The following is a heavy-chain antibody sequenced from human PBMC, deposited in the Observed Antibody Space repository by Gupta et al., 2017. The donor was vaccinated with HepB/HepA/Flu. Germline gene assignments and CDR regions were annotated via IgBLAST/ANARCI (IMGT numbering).Heavy chain of an antibody. J-gene: IGHJ6*02. CDR2: LSYDGKNK. D-gene: IGHD3-9*01. Sequence: QVQLVESGGGVVQPGRPLRLSGSVSGFTLNMCGMHWVRQAPGKGLQWVAVLSYDGKNKYYADFVKGRFTISRDNSKNTVYLQMNRLGVEDTAVYFCARDFTGFYGMDVWGQGTTVTVSS. CDR3: ARDFTGFYGMDV. V-gene: IGHV3-30*03. CDR1: GFTLNMCG.